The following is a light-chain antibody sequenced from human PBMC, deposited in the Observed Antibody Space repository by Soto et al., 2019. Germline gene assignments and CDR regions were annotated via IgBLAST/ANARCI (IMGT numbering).Light chain of an antibody. V-gene: IGKV1-5*03. Sequence: DIQMTQSPSTLSASVVERVTITCRASQSISSWLAWYQQKPGKAPKLLIYKASSLESGVPSRFSGSGSGTEFTLTISSLQPDDFATYYCQQYNSYSPITFGQGTRLEIK. CDR2: KAS. CDR1: QSISSW. J-gene: IGKJ5*01. CDR3: QQYNSYSPIT.